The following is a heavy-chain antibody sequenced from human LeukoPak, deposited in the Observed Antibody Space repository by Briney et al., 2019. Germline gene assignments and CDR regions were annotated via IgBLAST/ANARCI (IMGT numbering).Heavy chain of an antibody. J-gene: IGHJ4*02. CDR2: IKHDGSEK. CDR3: AKDLMWELLSGDY. D-gene: IGHD1-26*01. V-gene: IGHV3-7*01. CDR1: GSAFSNYW. Sequence: PGGSLRLSCIASGSAFSNYWMNWVGQAPGKGLEGVANIKHDGSEKHYVDSVKGRLTISRDNANSSLYLQMNSLRADDTAVYYCAKDLMWELLSGDYWGQGTLVTVSS.